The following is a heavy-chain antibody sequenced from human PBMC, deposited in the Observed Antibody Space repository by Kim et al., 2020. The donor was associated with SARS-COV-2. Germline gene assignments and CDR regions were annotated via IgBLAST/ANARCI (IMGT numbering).Heavy chain of an antibody. CDR2: TSFDGSNK. CDR1: GFTFSNYG. V-gene: IGHV3-30*18. Sequence: GGSLRLSCAASGFTFSNYGIHWVRQAPGKGLERVGVTSFDGSNKYYADSVKGRFTISRDNSKKTVFLQMNSLRAEDTALYYCAKDCYVSGTYYIHTYYYGMDVWGQGTTVTFS. D-gene: IGHD3-10*01. CDR3: AKDCYVSGTYYIHTYYYGMDV. J-gene: IGHJ6*02.